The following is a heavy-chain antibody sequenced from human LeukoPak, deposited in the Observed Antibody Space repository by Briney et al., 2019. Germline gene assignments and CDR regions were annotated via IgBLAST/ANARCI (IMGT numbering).Heavy chain of an antibody. D-gene: IGHD3-22*01. CDR2: INPNSGGT. CDR3: ARAKGADYYDSSGYPDY. Sequence: ASVKVSCMASGYTFTGYYMHWVRQAPGQGLEWMGWINPNSGGTNYAQKFQGWVTMTRDTSISTAYMELSRLRSDDTAVYYCARAKGADYYDSSGYPDYWGQGTLVTVSS. V-gene: IGHV1-2*04. CDR1: GYTFTGYY. J-gene: IGHJ4*02.